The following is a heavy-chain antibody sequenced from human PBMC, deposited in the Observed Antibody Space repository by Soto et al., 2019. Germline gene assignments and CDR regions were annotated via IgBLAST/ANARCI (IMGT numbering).Heavy chain of an antibody. J-gene: IGHJ4*02. Sequence: QVHLVQSGAEVKKPGASVKVSCKGSGYDFTTYGITWVRQAPGQVLEWMAWISAHNGNTDYTQKLQGRVTVTRDTSTSTAYMELRSLRSDDTAMYYCARGRYGDSCGQGALVTVSS. D-gene: IGHD4-17*01. V-gene: IGHV1-18*01. CDR3: ARGRYGDS. CDR2: ISAHNGNT. CDR1: GYDFTTYG.